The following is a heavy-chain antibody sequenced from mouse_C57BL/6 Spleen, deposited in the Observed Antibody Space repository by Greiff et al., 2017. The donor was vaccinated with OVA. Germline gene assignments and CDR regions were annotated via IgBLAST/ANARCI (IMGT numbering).Heavy chain of an antibody. D-gene: IGHD1-1*01. CDR1: GFSLTSYA. J-gene: IGHJ2*01. CDR3: ARNPNYYGSSYFDY. V-gene: IGHV2-9-1*01. Sequence: VMLVESGPGLVAPSQSLSITCTVSGFSLTSYAISWVRQPPGKGLEWLGVIWTGGGTNYNSALKSRLSISKDNSKSQVFLKMNSLQTDDTARYYCARNPNYYGSSYFDYWGQGTTLTVSS. CDR2: IWTGGGT.